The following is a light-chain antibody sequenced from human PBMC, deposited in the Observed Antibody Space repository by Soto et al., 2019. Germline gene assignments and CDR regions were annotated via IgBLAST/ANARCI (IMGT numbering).Light chain of an antibody. V-gene: IGKV1-33*01. Sequence: DFQMTQSPSALSASVGDRVTITCQSSPDIAKYLNWYQQKPWNAPKLLIYDDSDLHAGVPSRFSGSGAGTDFSFTISSVKPEDFATYYCQQYDDLLSFGGGTKVEIK. CDR2: DDS. J-gene: IGKJ4*01. CDR1: PDIAKY. CDR3: QQYDDLLS.